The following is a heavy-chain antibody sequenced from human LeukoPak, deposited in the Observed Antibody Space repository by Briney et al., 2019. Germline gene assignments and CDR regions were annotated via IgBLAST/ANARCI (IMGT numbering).Heavy chain of an antibody. CDR2: IIPIFDTA. V-gene: IGHV1-69*01. CDR3: AREGGTGILWWFDY. D-gene: IGHD2-21*01. J-gene: IGHJ4*02. Sequence: GASVKVSCKASGGTFSSYAISWVRQAPGQGLEWMGGIIPIFDTANYAQKFQGRVTITADESTSTAYMELSSLRSEDTAVYYCAREGGTGILWWFDYWGQGTLVTVSS. CDR1: GGTFSSYA.